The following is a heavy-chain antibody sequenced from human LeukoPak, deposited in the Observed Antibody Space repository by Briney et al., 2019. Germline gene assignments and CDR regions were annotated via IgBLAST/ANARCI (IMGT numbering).Heavy chain of an antibody. Sequence: GASVKVSCKASGGTFSSYAISWVRQAPGQGLEWMGGIIPIFGTANYAQKFQGRVTITADESTSTAYMELSSLRSEDTAVYYCARDRVHYGDEYYFDYWGQGTLVTVSS. D-gene: IGHD4-17*01. CDR1: GGTFSSYA. CDR2: IIPIFGTA. J-gene: IGHJ4*02. V-gene: IGHV1-69*13. CDR3: ARDRVHYGDEYYFDY.